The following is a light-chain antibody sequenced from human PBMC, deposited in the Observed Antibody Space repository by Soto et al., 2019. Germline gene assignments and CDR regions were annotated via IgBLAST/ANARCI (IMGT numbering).Light chain of an antibody. CDR2: EAN. J-gene: IGLJ1*01. CDR1: NSDVGKYNL. V-gene: IGLV2-23*01. CDR3: CSYAGSTTFYV. Sequence: HSVLTQPASVSGSPGQSITISCTGTNSDVGKYNLVSWYQQHPGKAPKMMIYEANKRPSGVSYRFSGSKSGNTASLTISGLQAEDEADYYCCSYAGSTTFYVFGTGTKLTVL.